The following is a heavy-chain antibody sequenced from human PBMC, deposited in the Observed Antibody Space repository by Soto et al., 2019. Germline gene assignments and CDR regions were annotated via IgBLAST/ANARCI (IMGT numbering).Heavy chain of an antibody. CDR3: ARDLITFGGVIVPFDS. Sequence: PGGSLRLFCAASGFTSSSYSMNCDSQAPGKGLGWVSSISSSSSYIYYADSVKGRFTISRDNAKNSLYLQMNSLRAEDTAVYYFARDLITFGGVIVPFDSWGQGTLVTV. D-gene: IGHD3-16*02. V-gene: IGHV3-21*01. CDR1: GFTSSSYS. J-gene: IGHJ4*02. CDR2: ISSSSSYI.